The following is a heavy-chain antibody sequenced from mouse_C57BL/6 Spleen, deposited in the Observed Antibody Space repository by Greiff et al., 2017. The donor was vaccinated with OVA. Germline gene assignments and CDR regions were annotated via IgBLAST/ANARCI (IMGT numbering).Heavy chain of an antibody. CDR1: GFTFSDYY. J-gene: IGHJ2*01. V-gene: IGHV5-16*01. Sequence: EVKLVESEGGLVQPGSSMKLSCTASGFTFSDYYMAWVRQVPEKGLEWVANINYDGSSTYYLDSLKSRFIISRDNAKNILYLQMSSLKSEDTATYYCARGRGYFDYWGQGTTLTVSS. CDR2: INYDGSST. CDR3: ARGRGYFDY.